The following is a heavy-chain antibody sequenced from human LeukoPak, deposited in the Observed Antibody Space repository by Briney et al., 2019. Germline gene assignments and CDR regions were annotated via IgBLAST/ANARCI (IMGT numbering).Heavy chain of an antibody. Sequence: SETLSLTCAVSGGSFSGYYWSWIRQPPGKGLEWSGEINHSGSTNYNPSLKSRVTISVDASKKQSSCMRRPMTGEDTAVYYCAGGSPPLQYQLLHHYGMDVWGQGTTVTVSS. CDR1: GGSFSGYY. CDR3: AGGSPPLQYQLLHHYGMDV. CDR2: INHSGST. J-gene: IGHJ6*02. D-gene: IGHD2-2*02. V-gene: IGHV4-34*01.